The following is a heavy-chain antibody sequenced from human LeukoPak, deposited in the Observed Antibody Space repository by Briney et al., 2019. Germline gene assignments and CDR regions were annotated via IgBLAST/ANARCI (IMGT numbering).Heavy chain of an antibody. CDR3: VRGGYDGYVTY. V-gene: IGHV3-7*01. Sequence: PGGSLRLSCAASGFSFSSYWMSWVRQAPGKGLEWVATIDQAGGEKYCLDSVKGRFTIPRDNAKNSVYLQMNSLRAEDTAVYYCVRGGYDGYVTYGGQGTLVTVSS. J-gene: IGHJ4*02. CDR1: GFSFSSYW. D-gene: IGHD5-12*01. CDR2: IDQAGGEK.